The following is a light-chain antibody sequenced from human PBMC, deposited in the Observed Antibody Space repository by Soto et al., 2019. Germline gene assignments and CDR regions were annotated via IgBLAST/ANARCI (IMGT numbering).Light chain of an antibody. CDR2: DDN. Sequence: NFMLTQPHSVSESPGKTVTISCTRNSGSIATSYVQWYQQRPDSAPTTIIYDDNQRPSGVPVRFSGSIDSSSNSASLTISGLKTEDEADYYCQSYGSGNWVFGGGTNVTVL. CDR1: SGSIATSY. CDR3: QSYGSGNWV. J-gene: IGLJ3*02. V-gene: IGLV6-57*03.